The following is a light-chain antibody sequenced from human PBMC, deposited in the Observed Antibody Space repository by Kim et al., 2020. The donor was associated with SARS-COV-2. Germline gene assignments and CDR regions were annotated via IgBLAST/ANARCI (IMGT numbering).Light chain of an antibody. Sequence: GQGVTSPCSGRQSNIGSNVVNWYQQLPGTAPKLLIYSNDYRPSGVPDRFSGSKSGTSASLDISGLQSEDEADYYCAAWDDSLNGSVFGGGTQLTVL. CDR2: SND. V-gene: IGLV1-44*01. CDR3: AAWDDSLNGSV. CDR1: QSNIGSNV. J-gene: IGLJ3*02.